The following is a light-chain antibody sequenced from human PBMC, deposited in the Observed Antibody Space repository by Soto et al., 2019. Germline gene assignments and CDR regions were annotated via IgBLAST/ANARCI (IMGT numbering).Light chain of an antibody. CDR2: DVS. Sequence: QSVLTQPASVSGSPGQSITISCTGTVSDVGGFKYVSWYQHHPGKAPKLIIYDVSGRPSGISDRFSGSKSGNTASLTISGLQAEYEADYYCSSYTSSTALDLVFGGGTQLTVL. CDR1: VSDVGGFKY. J-gene: IGLJ2*01. V-gene: IGLV2-14*03. CDR3: SSYTSSTALDLV.